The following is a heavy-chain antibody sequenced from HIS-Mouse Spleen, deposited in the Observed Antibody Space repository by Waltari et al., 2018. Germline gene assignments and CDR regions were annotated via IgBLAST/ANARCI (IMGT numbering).Heavy chain of an antibody. V-gene: IGHV3-21*01. D-gene: IGHD3-10*01. CDR3: ARDSTGDAFDI. Sequence: EVQLVESGGGVVKPGGSLRLSCAASGFTFSSYSMNWVRQAPGKGLEWVSSISSSNSYIYYADSVKGRFTISRDNAKNSLYLQMNSLRAEDTAVYYCARDSTGDAFDIWGQGTMVTVSS. CDR1: GFTFSSYS. CDR2: ISSSNSYI. J-gene: IGHJ3*02.